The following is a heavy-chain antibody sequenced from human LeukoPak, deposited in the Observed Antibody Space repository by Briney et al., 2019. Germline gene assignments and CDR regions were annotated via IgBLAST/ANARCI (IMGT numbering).Heavy chain of an antibody. CDR1: SGSFSGYY. Sequence: PSETLSLTCAVYSGSFSGYYWSWIRQSPGKELEWIGEINHSGSTNYNPSLKSRITVSVDTSKNQFSLKLRSVTAADTAMYYCARNRADGSGTYYQKNPLNFDSWGQGTLVTVSS. CDR3: ARNRADGSGTYYQKNPLNFDS. CDR2: INHSGST. V-gene: IGHV4-34*01. J-gene: IGHJ4*02. D-gene: IGHD3-10*01.